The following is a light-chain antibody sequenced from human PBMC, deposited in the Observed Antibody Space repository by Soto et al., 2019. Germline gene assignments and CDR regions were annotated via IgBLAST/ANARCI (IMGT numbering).Light chain of an antibody. CDR2: GAS. CDR3: QQHGSSPC. V-gene: IGKV3-20*01. CDR1: QSVSSSY. Sequence: EIVLTQSPGTLSLSPGERATLSCRASQSVSSSYLAWYQQKPGQAPRLLIYGASSRATGIPDRFSGSGSGTDFTLTISRLEPEDFAVYYCQQHGSSPCFGPGTKVDIK. J-gene: IGKJ3*01.